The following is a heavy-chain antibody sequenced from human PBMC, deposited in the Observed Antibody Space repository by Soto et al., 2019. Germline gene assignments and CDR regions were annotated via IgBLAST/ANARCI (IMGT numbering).Heavy chain of an antibody. CDR2: VFYSGNT. Sequence: SETLSLTCSVSGGSITSSGYYWGWIRQPPGKGLEWIGSVFYSGNTYHNPSLKSRVFTSVDTSKIQFSLKLSSVTAADTAVYYCARHYGAFDPWGQGTLVTVSS. D-gene: IGHD4-17*01. CDR1: GGSITSSGYY. CDR3: ARHYGAFDP. J-gene: IGHJ5*02. V-gene: IGHV4-39*01.